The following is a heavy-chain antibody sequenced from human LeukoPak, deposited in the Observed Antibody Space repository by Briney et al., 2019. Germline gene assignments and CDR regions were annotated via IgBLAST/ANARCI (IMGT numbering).Heavy chain of an antibody. J-gene: IGHJ4*02. Sequence: TSETLSLTCTVSGGSVSRGYYYWSWIRQSPGEGLEWIGNIYYTGSTNYNPSLKSRVTISADTSKNHFSLKLQSVTAADTAVYYCARDRGWEVLDYWGQGTLVTVSS. CDR2: IYYTGST. V-gene: IGHV4-61*03. CDR3: ARDRGWEVLDY. D-gene: IGHD6-19*01. CDR1: GGSVSRGYYY.